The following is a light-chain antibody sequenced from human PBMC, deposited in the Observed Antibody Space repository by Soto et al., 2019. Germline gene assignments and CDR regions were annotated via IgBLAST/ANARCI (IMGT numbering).Light chain of an antibody. Sequence: QSALTQPASVSGSPGQSITISCTGTSSDVGSYDLVSWYQQHPGKAPKLMIYEGSKRPSGVSNRFSGSKSGNTASLTISGLQAEYEADYYCCSYAGSNTFVFGTGTKVTVL. CDR2: EGS. CDR3: CSYAGSNTFV. CDR1: SSDVGSYDL. V-gene: IGLV2-23*03. J-gene: IGLJ1*01.